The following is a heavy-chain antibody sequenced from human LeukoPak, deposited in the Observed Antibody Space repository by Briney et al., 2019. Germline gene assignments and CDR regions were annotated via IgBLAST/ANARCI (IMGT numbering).Heavy chain of an antibody. V-gene: IGHV3-74*01. Sequence: PGGSLRLSCAASGSTFSSYWMHWVRQAPGKGLVWVSRINSDGSSTSYADSVKGRFTISRDNAKNTLYLQMNSLGAEDTAVYYCARGRGYSSRGIDYWGQGTLVTVSS. CDR2: INSDGSST. D-gene: IGHD6-19*01. CDR1: GSTFSSYW. CDR3: ARGRGYSSRGIDY. J-gene: IGHJ4*02.